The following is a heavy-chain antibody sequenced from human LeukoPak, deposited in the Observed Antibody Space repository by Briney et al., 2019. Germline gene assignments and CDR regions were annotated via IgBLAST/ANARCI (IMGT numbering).Heavy chain of an antibody. CDR2: IRYDGSNK. Sequence: GGSLRLSCAASGFTFSSYGMHWVRQAPGKGLEGVAFIRYDGSNKYYADSVKGRFTISRDNSKNTLYLQMNSLRAEDTAVYYCAKDRDPIYYYMDVWGKGTTVTVSS. V-gene: IGHV3-30*02. CDR3: AKDRDPIYYYMDV. CDR1: GFTFSSYG. D-gene: IGHD3-10*01. J-gene: IGHJ6*03.